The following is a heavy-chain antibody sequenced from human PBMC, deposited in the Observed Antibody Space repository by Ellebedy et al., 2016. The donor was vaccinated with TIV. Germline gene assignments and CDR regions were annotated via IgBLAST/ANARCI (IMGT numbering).Heavy chain of an antibody. CDR1: GGTFSSYA. D-gene: IGHD1-26*01. Sequence: AASVKVSCKASGGTFSSYAISWVRQAPGQGIEWMGRIIPILGIANYAQKFQGRVTITADKSTSTAYMELSSLRSEDTAVYYCASIVGAPSEYYGMDVWGQGTTVTVSS. CDR2: IIPILGIA. CDR3: ASIVGAPSEYYGMDV. J-gene: IGHJ6*02. V-gene: IGHV1-69*04.